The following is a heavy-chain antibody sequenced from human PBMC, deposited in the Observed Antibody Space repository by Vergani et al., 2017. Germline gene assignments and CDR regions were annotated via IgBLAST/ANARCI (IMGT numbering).Heavy chain of an antibody. D-gene: IGHD6-13*01. CDR2: ISWNSGSI. J-gene: IGHJ4*02. V-gene: IGHV3-9*01. CDR1: GFTFDDYA. Sequence: EVQLVESGGGLVQTGRSLRLSCAASGFTFDDYAMHWVRQGPGKGLEWVSGISWNSGSIGYADSVKGRFTISRDNAKNSLYLQMNSLRAEDTALYYCAKDMRAAAGPFDYWGQGTLVTVSS. CDR3: AKDMRAAAGPFDY.